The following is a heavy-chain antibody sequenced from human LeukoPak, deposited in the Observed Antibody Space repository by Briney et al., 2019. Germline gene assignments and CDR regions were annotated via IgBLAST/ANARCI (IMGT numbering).Heavy chain of an antibody. D-gene: IGHD5-12*01. CDR1: GFTFSSYG. J-gene: IGHJ3*02. V-gene: IGHV3-30*02. CDR2: IRYDGSNR. Sequence: GGSLRLSCAASGFTFSSYGMHWVRQAPGKGLEWVAFIRYDGSNRYYADSVKGRFTISRDNAKNSLYLQMNSLRAEDTALYYCAKDLTMVNIVATDAFNIWGQGTMVTVSS. CDR3: AKDLTMVNIVATDAFNI.